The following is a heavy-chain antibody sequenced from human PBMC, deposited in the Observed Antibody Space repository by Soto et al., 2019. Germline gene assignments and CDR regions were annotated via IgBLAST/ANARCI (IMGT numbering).Heavy chain of an antibody. J-gene: IGHJ6*02. CDR2: ISYDGSNK. CDR3: ANVGYDLDYYYGMDV. V-gene: IGHV3-30*18. D-gene: IGHD5-12*01. CDR1: GFTFSSYG. Sequence: QVQLVESGGGVVQPGRSLRLSCAASGFTFSSYGMHWVRQAPGKGLEWVAVISYDGSNKYYADSVKGRFTISRDNSKNKLYLQMNSLRAEDTAVYYCANVGYDLDYYYGMDVWGQGTTVTVSS.